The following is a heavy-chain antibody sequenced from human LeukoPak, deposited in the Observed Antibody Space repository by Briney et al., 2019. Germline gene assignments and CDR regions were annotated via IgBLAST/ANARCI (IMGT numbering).Heavy chain of an antibody. CDR1: GFTFSSYW. CDR3: ARDRSRYSSSWYYFDY. V-gene: IGHV3-7*01. CDR2: IKQDGSEK. J-gene: IGHJ4*02. D-gene: IGHD6-13*01. Sequence: GGSLRLSCAASGFTFSSYWMSWVRQAPGKGLERVANIKQDGSEKYYVDSVKGRFTISRDNAKNSLYLQMNSLRAEDTAVYYCARDRSRYSSSWYYFDYWGQGTLVTVSS.